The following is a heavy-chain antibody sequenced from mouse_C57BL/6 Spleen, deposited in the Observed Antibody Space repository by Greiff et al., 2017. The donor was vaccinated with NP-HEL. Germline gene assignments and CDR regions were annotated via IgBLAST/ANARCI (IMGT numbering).Heavy chain of an antibody. CDR3: ARLGLDWYFDV. CDR2: IYPRDGST. D-gene: IGHD4-1*01. V-gene: IGHV1-85*01. J-gene: IGHJ1*03. CDR1: GYTFTSYD. Sequence: QVQLQQSGPELVKPGASVKLSCKASGYTFTSYDINWVKQRPGQGLEWIGWIYPRDGSTTYNEKFKGKATLTVDTSSSTAYMELHSLTSEDSAVYFCARLGLDWYFDVWGTGTTVTVSS.